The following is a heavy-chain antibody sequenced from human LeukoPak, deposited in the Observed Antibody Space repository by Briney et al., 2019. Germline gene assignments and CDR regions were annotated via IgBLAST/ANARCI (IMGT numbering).Heavy chain of an antibody. CDR2: IKQDGSEK. CDR1: GFTFSSYW. J-gene: IGHJ5*02. V-gene: IGHV3-7*01. D-gene: IGHD3-3*01. Sequence: GGSLRLSCAASGFTFSSYWMSWVRQAPGKGLEWVANIKQDGSEKYYVDSVKGRFTISRDNAKNSLYLQMNSLRAEDTAVYYCARDDGTYDFWSGYYASRWFDPWGQGTLVTVSS. CDR3: ARDDGTYDFWSGYYASRWFDP.